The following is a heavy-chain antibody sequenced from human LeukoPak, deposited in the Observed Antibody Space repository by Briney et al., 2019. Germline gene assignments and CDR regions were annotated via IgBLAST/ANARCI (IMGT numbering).Heavy chain of an antibody. D-gene: IGHD5-24*01. V-gene: IGHV3-30*02. CDR3: AKDRVREMTTIKTEYFQH. J-gene: IGHJ1*01. CDR1: GFTFSSYG. Sequence: PGGSLRLSCAASGFTFSSYGMHWVRQAPGKGLEWVTFIRYDGGNKYYADSVKGRFTISRDNSKNTLYLQMNSLRAEDTAVYYCAKDRVREMTTIKTEYFQHWGQGTLVTVSS. CDR2: IRYDGGNK.